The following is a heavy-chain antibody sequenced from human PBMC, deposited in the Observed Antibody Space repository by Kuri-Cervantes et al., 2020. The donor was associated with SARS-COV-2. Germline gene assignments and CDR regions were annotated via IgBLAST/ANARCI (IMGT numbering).Heavy chain of an antibody. D-gene: IGHD2-2*01. CDR1: GGSFGGYY. V-gene: IGHV4-34*01. CDR3: ARGRRGVPATVFDY. J-gene: IGHJ4*02. Sequence: GSLRLSVPVYGGSFGGYYWSWIRQPPGKGLEWIGEINHSGSTNYNPSLKSRVTISVDTSKNQFSLKLSSVTAADTAVYYCARGRRGVPATVFDYWGQGTLVTVSS. CDR2: INHSGST.